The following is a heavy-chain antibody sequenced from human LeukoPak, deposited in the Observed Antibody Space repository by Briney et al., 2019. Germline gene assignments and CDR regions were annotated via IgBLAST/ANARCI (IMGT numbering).Heavy chain of an antibody. CDR1: GGSISNYW. Sequence: SETLSLTCTVSGGSISNYWWSWIRQPPGKGLEWIGYIYYGGSTNYNPSLKSRVTISVDTSKNQFSLKLSSVTAADTAVYYCARAYSSSWWDFWGQGTLVTVSS. V-gene: IGHV4-59*01. CDR3: ARAYSSSWWDF. D-gene: IGHD6-13*01. J-gene: IGHJ4*02. CDR2: IYYGGST.